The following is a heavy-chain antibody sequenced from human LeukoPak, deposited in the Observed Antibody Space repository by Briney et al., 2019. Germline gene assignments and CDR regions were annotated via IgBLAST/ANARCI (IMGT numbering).Heavy chain of an antibody. CDR2: IYYSGST. CDR1: GGSISTYY. J-gene: IGHJ6*02. V-gene: IGHV4-59*08. Sequence: PSETLSLTCTVSGGSISTYYWSWIRQPPGKGLEWIGYIYYSGSTDYNPSLKSRVTTSLDTSKNQFSLKLRSVTAADTAVYYCARSLSSLGYYYYGMDVWGQGTTVTVSS. D-gene: IGHD6-19*01. CDR3: ARSLSSLGYYYYGMDV.